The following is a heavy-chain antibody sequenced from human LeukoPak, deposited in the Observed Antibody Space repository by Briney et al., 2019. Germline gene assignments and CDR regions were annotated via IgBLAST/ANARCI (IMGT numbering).Heavy chain of an antibody. CDR1: GGSISSYY. V-gene: IGHV4-4*07. Sequence: SETLSLTCTVSGGSISSYYWSWIRQPPGKGLEWIGRIYTSGSTNYNPSLKSRVTMSVDTSKNQFSLKLSSVTAADTAVYYCARHVVVPAAGHFDYWGQGTLVTVSS. CDR3: ARHVVVPAAGHFDY. J-gene: IGHJ4*02. D-gene: IGHD2-2*01. CDR2: IYTSGST.